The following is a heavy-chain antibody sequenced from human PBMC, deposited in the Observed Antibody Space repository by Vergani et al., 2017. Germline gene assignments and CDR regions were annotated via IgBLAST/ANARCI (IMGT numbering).Heavy chain of an antibody. Sequence: EVQLVESGGGLVKPGGSLRLSCAASGFTFSNAWMSWVRQAPGKGLEWVGRIKSKTDGGTTDYAAPVKGRFTISRDDSKNTLYLQMNSLKTEDTAVYYCTTVTLDDYGDYRFDYWGQGTLVTVSS. CDR3: TTVTLDDYGDYRFDY. V-gene: IGHV3-15*01. CDR1: GFTFSNAW. J-gene: IGHJ4*02. D-gene: IGHD4-17*01. CDR2: IKSKTDGGTT.